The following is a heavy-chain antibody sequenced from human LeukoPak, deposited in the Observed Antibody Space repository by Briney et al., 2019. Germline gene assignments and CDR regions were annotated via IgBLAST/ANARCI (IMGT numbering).Heavy chain of an antibody. CDR1: GFTFSSYL. Sequence: GGSLRLSCAASGFTFSSYLMSWVRQAPGKGLGWVANIKQDGSEKHYVDSVKGRFTISRDNAKNSLYLQMNSLRAEDTAVYYCAREWVAGYRFYYYYYGMDVWGQGTTVTVSS. D-gene: IGHD6-19*01. J-gene: IGHJ6*02. CDR3: AREWVAGYRFYYYYYGMDV. CDR2: IKQDGSEK. V-gene: IGHV3-7*01.